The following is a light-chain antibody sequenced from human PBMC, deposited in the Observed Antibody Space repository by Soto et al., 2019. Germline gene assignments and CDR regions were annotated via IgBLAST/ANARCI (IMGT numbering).Light chain of an antibody. V-gene: IGKV1-12*01. Sequence: DIQMTQSPSSVSASVGDRITITCRASQDITKFLAWYQQTPGKAPKLLIRGASTLHSGVPSRFSGSGSATNFSLTISSLQPEDFATYYCQQASGFQRKFGQGTKVDIX. CDR2: GAS. CDR3: QQASGFQRK. J-gene: IGKJ1*01. CDR1: QDITKF.